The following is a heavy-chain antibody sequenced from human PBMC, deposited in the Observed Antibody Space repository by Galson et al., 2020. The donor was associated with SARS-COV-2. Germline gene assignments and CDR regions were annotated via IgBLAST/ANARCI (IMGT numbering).Heavy chain of an antibody. CDR2: IYYSGST. CDR3: ARVSSSTRYYYYYFMAV. Sequence: SETLSLTCTVSGGSISSSSYYWGWIRQPPGKGLEWIGSIYYSGSTYYNPSLKSRVTISVDTSKNQFSLKLSSVTAADTAVYYCARVSSSTRYYYYYFMAVWGKGTSVTGSS. J-gene: IGHJ6*03. CDR1: GGSISSSSYY. V-gene: IGHV4-39*01. D-gene: IGHD2-2*01.